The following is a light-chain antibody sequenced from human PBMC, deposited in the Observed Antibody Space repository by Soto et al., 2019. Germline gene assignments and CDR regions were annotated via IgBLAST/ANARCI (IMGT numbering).Light chain of an antibody. CDR2: GAS. V-gene: IGKV3-20*01. CDR1: QSVSSSY. CDR3: QRYGASPKYA. Sequence: EIVLTQSPGTLSLSPGERATLSCRASQSVSSSYLAWHQQKPGQAPRLLIYGASSRATGIPDRFSGSGSGTDFTLTISRLEPEDFTVYYCQRYGASPKYAFGQGTKLEIK. J-gene: IGKJ2*01.